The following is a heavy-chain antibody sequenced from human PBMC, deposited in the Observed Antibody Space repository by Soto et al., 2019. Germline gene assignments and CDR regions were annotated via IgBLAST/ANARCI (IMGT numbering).Heavy chain of an antibody. CDR1: GFTFSSYW. Sequence: PGGSLRLSCAASGFTFSSYWMSWVRQAPGKGLEWVANIKQDGSEKYYVDSVKGRFTISRDNAKNSLYLQMNSLRAEDTAVYYCASIAVLLWFGEPDFDYWGQGTLVTVSS. J-gene: IGHJ4*02. D-gene: IGHD3-10*01. V-gene: IGHV3-7*05. CDR2: IKQDGSEK. CDR3: ASIAVLLWFGEPDFDY.